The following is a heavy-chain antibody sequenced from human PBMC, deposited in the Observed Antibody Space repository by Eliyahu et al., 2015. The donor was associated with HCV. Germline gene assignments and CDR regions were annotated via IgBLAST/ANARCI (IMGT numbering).Heavy chain of an antibody. Sequence: QLQLQESGPGLVKPSETLSLTCTVSGXSIXSSSYYWGWIRQPPGKGLEWIGSMYFSGSTYYNPSLKSRLTISVDTSKNQFSLTLRSVTAADTAVYYCASLPLAATLSYFQHWGQGTLVTVSS. V-gene: IGHV4-39*01. D-gene: IGHD2-15*01. CDR2: MYFSGST. CDR3: ASLPLAATLSYFQH. CDR1: GXSIXSSSYY. J-gene: IGHJ1*01.